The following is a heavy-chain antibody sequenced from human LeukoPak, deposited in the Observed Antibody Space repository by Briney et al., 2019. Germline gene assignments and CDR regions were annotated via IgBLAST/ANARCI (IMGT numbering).Heavy chain of an antibody. V-gene: IGHV4-59*01. CDR3: ARGALDY. CDR1: GGSISSYY. Sequence: SETLSLTCTVSGGSISSYYWSWIRQPPGKGLEWIGYIYYSGSTNYNPSLKSRVTISVDTSKNQFSLKLSSVTAADTAVYYCARGALDYWGQGTLVTVSS. CDR2: IYYSGST. J-gene: IGHJ4*02.